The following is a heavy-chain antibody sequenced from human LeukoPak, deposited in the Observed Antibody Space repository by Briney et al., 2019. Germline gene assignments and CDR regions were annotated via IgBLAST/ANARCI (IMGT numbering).Heavy chain of an antibody. CDR1: GFTFSDYY. V-gene: IGHV3-11*04. D-gene: IGHD6-13*01. Sequence: GGSLRLSCAASGFTFSDYYMSWIRQAPGKGLEWVSYISSSGSTIYYADSVKGRFTISRDNAKNSLYLQMNSLRAEDTAVYYCARDCRTAGGQYNWFDPWGQGTLVIVSS. J-gene: IGHJ5*02. CDR3: ARDCRTAGGQYNWFDP. CDR2: ISSSGSTI.